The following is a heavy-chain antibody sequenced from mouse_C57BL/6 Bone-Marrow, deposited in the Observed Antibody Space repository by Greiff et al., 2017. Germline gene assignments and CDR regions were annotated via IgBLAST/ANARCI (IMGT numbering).Heavy chain of an antibody. Sequence: QVQLKESGPGLVQPSPSLSITCTVSGFSLTSYGVHWVRQSPGKGLEWLGVIWRGGSTDYNAAFMSRLSITKDNSKSQVFFKMNSLQADDTAIYYCAKKGIYFEDYYAMDYWGQGTSVTVSS. D-gene: IGHD2-4*01. V-gene: IGHV2-5*01. J-gene: IGHJ4*01. CDR3: AKKGIYFEDYYAMDY. CDR2: IWRGGST. CDR1: GFSLTSYG.